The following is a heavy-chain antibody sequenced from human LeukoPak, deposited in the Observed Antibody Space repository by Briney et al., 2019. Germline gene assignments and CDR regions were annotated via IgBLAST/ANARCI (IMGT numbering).Heavy chain of an antibody. V-gene: IGHV4-59*01. CDR2: IYYSGST. D-gene: IGHD1-14*01. Sequence: SETLSLTCTVSGGSISSYCWSWIRQPPGKGLEWIGYIYYSGSTNYNPSLKSRVTISVDTSKNQFSLKLSSVTAADTAVYYCARGLSGIYYFDYWGQGTLVTVSS. J-gene: IGHJ4*02. CDR1: GGSISSYC. CDR3: ARGLSGIYYFDY.